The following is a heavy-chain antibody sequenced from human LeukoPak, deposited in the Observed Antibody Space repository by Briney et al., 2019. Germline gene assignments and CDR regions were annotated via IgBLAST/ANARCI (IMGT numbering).Heavy chain of an antibody. J-gene: IGHJ4*02. Sequence: PSETLSLTCAVYGGSFSGYYWSWIRQPPGKGLEWIGEINHSGSTNYNPSLKSRVTISVDTSKNQFSLKLSSVTAADTAVYYCARRAYGSGRRYWGQGTLVTVSS. CDR1: GGSFSGYY. CDR2: INHSGST. CDR3: ARRAYGSGRRY. V-gene: IGHV4-34*01. D-gene: IGHD3-10*01.